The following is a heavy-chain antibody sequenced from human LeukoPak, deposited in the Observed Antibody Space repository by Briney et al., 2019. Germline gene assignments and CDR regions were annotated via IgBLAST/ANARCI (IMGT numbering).Heavy chain of an antibody. CDR1: GGSISSYY. Sequence: SETPSLTCTVSGGSISSYYWNWIRQPPGKGLEWIGYIYDSGSTNYNPSLKSRVTISVDTSKNQFSLRLSSVTAADTAFYYCARLPRIVVVTAIQDYGMDVWGQGTTVTVSS. CDR3: ARLPRIVVVTAIQDYGMDV. J-gene: IGHJ6*02. CDR2: IYDSGST. D-gene: IGHD2-21*02. V-gene: IGHV4-59*08.